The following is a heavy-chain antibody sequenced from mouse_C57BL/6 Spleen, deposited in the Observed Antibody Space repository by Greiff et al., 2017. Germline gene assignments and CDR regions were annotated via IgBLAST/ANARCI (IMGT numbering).Heavy chain of an antibody. CDR1: GFTFSDYG. J-gene: IGHJ2*01. CDR3: AKSVTWTSQYFDD. D-gene: IGHD3-2*02. V-gene: IGHV5-17*01. CDR2: ISSGSSTI. Sequence: EVQLVESGGGLVKPGGSLTLSCAASGFTFSDYGMHWVRQAPEKGLEWVAYISSGSSTIYYADTVKGRVTISRDNANNTLFMQMTSLRTEHTAIYDCAKSVTWTSQYFDDWGQGTTLTVSS.